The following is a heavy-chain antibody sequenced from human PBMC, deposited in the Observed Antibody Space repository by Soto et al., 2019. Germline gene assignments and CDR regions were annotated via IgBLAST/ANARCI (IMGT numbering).Heavy chain of an antibody. CDR3: ASPPSVTYYYGSGSPNRGGP. CDR2: ISSSSSTI. J-gene: IGHJ5*02. Sequence: GRSLRLSCAASGFTFSSYSMNWVRQAPGKGLEWVSYISSSSSTIYYADSVKGRFTISRDNAKNSLYLQMNSLRDEDTAVYYCASPPSVTYYYGSGSPNRGGPWGQGTLVTVSS. CDR1: GFTFSSYS. D-gene: IGHD3-10*01. V-gene: IGHV3-48*02.